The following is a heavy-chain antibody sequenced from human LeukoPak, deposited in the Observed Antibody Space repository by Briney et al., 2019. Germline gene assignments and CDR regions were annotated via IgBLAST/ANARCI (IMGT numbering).Heavy chain of an antibody. CDR3: AKARGSMTTVSPFDY. Sequence: PGGSLRLSCAASGFTFSSYAMSWVRQAPGKGLEWVSAISGSGGSTYYADSVKGRFPISRDNSKNTLYLQMNSLRAEDTAVYYCAKARGSMTTVSPFDYWGQGTLVTVSS. CDR2: ISGSGGST. J-gene: IGHJ4*02. D-gene: IGHD4-17*01. CDR1: GFTFSSYA. V-gene: IGHV3-23*01.